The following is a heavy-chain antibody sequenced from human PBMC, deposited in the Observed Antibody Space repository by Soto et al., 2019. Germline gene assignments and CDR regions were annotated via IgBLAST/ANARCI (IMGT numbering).Heavy chain of an antibody. CDR2: SSFDGTQQ. D-gene: IGHD6-19*01. Sequence: GGSLRLSCTASGFSLSSSGMHWVRQAQAKGLEWLAVSSFDGTQQFYGDSVKGRFTVSRDNSNNTLYLEMNSLRTEDTDVYYCAKQLRGSGWYPLDSWGQGTPVTVSS. V-gene: IGHV3-30*18. J-gene: IGHJ4*02. CDR1: GFSLSSSG. CDR3: AKQLRGSGWYPLDS.